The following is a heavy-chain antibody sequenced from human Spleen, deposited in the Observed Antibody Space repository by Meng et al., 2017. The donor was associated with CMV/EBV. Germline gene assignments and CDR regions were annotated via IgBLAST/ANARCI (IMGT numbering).Heavy chain of an antibody. Sequence: GESLKISCAASGFTFSDYRMSWIRQAPGKGLEWIAYISSSDSTIYYANSVKGRFTISRDNAKKSLYLHMNSLRAEDTAVYYCARDLKLWLQHYFDYWGQGTLVTVSS. V-gene: IGHV3-11*01. J-gene: IGHJ4*02. CDR3: ARDLKLWLQHYFDY. D-gene: IGHD5-24*01. CDR2: ISSSDSTI. CDR1: GFTFSDYR.